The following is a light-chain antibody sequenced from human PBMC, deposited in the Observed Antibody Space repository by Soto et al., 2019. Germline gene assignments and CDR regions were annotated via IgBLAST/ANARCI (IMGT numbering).Light chain of an antibody. CDR1: QSVSSY. Sequence: EIVLTQSPATLSLSPGEKATLSCRASQSVSSYLAWYQQKPGQGPRLLIYDASNRATGIPARFSGSGSGTDFTLSISSLEPEDVAVYYCQQRGNWPLTCGGGTKVEIK. V-gene: IGKV3-11*01. CDR3: QQRGNWPLT. J-gene: IGKJ4*01. CDR2: DAS.